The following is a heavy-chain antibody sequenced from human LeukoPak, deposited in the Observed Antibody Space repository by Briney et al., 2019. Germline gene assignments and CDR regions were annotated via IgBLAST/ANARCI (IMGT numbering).Heavy chain of an antibody. CDR2: ISWDGGST. CDR3: AKDIGYDSRGYYYYYYYGMDV. J-gene: IGHJ6*02. CDR1: GFTFDDYA. D-gene: IGHD3-22*01. Sequence: GGSLRLSCAASGFTFDDYAMHWVRQAPGKGLEWVSLISWDGGSTYYADSVKGRFTISRDNSKNSLYLQMNSLRAEDTALYYCAKDIGYDSRGYYYYYYYGMDVWGQGTTVTVSS. V-gene: IGHV3-43D*03.